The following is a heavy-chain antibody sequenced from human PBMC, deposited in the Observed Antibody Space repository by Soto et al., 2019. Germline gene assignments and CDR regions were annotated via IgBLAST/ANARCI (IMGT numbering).Heavy chain of an antibody. J-gene: IGHJ6*02. D-gene: IGHD6-6*01. CDR1: GGSISSSSYY. CDR2: IYYSGST. V-gene: IGHV4-39*01. CDR3: ATQYSSSSRVDYYYYGMDV. Sequence: SETLSLTCTVSGGSISSSSYYWGWIRQPPGKGLEWIGSIYYSGSTYYNPSLKSRVTISVDTSKNQFSLKLSSVTAADTAVYYCATQYSSSSRVDYYYYGMDVWGQGTTVTVSS.